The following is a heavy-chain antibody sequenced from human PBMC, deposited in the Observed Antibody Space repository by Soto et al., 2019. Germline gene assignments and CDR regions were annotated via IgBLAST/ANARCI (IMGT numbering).Heavy chain of an antibody. CDR1: GFTFSDYY. CDR3: ARAGSSWYQGWFYFDY. Sequence: GGSLRLSCAASGFTFSDYYMSWIRQAPGKGLEWVSYISSSGSTIYYADSVKGRFTISRDNAKNSLYLQMNSLRAEDTAVYYCARAGSSWYQGWFYFDYWGQGTLVTVSS. V-gene: IGHV3-11*01. D-gene: IGHD6-13*01. CDR2: ISSSGSTI. J-gene: IGHJ4*02.